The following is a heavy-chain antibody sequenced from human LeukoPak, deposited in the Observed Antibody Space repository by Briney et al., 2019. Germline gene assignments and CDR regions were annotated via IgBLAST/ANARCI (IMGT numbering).Heavy chain of an antibody. V-gene: IGHV3-21*05. CDR2: INDDSSDI. Sequence: GGSLRPSCAASGFTFSLYAMNWVRQAPGKGLEWVSYINDDSSDIHYAGSVRGRFTISRDDARKTLYLQLSSLRVEDTAVYCARDTFQPGLIDSWGQGTLVTVSS. CDR1: GFTFSLYA. D-gene: IGHD2-2*01. CDR3: ARDTFQPGLIDS. J-gene: IGHJ4*02.